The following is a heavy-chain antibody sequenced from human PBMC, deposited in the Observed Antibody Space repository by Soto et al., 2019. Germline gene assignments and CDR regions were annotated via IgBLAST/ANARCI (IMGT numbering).Heavy chain of an antibody. CDR2: ILPMLDIT. V-gene: IGHV1-69*02. D-gene: IGHD6-13*01. J-gene: IGHJ3*02. CDR3: TRGSRSAETFAI. CDR1: GGTFSTYT. Sequence: QVQLVQSGAEVKKPGSSVKVSCKASGGTFSTYTIIWVRQAPGQGLEWMGRILPMLDITNSAQRFQGRVTITADKCTSTAYLELRRLRSEDTDRYYCTRGSRSAETFAIWGRGTMVTVSS.